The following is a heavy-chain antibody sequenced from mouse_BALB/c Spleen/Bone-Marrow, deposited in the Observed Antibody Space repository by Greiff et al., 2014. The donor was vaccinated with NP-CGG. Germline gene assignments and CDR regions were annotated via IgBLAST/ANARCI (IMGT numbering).Heavy chain of an antibody. D-gene: IGHD1-2*01. CDR2: FYPGSGSI. J-gene: IGHJ3*01. Sequence: LQESGAELVKPGASVKLSCKASGYTFTEYTIHWVKQRSGQGLEWIGWFYPGSGSIKYNEKFKDKATLTADKSSSTVYMELSRLTSEDSAVYFCARHEEGFITTAAWFAYWGQGTLVTVSA. V-gene: IGHV1-62-2*01. CDR3: ARHEEGFITTAAWFAY. CDR1: GYTFTEYT.